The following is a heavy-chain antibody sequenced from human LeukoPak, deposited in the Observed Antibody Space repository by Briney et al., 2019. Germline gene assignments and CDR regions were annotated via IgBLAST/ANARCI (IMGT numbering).Heavy chain of an antibody. CDR2: IIPIFGTA. Sequence: SVKVSCKASGGTFSSYAISWVRQAPGQGLEWMGRIIPIFGTANYAQKFQGRVTITTDESTSTAYMELSSLRSEDTAVYYCARGRRVPSSLDYWGQGALVTVSS. V-gene: IGHV1-69*05. CDR3: ARGRRVPSSLDY. D-gene: IGHD2-2*01. J-gene: IGHJ4*02. CDR1: GGTFSSYA.